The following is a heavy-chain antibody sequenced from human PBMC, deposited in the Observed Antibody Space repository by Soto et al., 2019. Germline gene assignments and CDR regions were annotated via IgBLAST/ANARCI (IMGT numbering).Heavy chain of an antibody. J-gene: IGHJ6*02. V-gene: IGHV3-23*01. CDR1: GFTFSSFS. CDR3: SKLLHNSYHNVMYF. CDR2: TGGDGGAT. Sequence: GGSLRLSCAAPGFTFSSFSMSWVRQAPGKGLEWVSGFSTGGDGGATYYADSVKGRFTISRDNSKNTLFLQMNSLRAEDTAIYYCSKLLHNSYHNVMYFCGQGTSVTVSS. D-gene: IGHD1-1*01.